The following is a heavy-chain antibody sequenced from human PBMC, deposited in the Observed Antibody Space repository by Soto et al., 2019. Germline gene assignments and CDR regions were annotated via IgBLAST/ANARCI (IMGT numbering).Heavy chain of an antibody. CDR2: LVGDGSKL. CDR3: AKDLRPDGRYDLDN. CDR1: GFDFKIYA. J-gene: IGHJ4*02. Sequence: PGGSLRLSCVGSGFDFKIYAMNWLRQAPGKGLKWVAVLVGDGSKLGYADSVRGRFTISRDNSKNTLYLKIDSLRAEDTVVFYCAKDLRPDGRYDLDNWGQGTLVTVSS. D-gene: IGHD1-26*01. V-gene: IGHV3-23*01.